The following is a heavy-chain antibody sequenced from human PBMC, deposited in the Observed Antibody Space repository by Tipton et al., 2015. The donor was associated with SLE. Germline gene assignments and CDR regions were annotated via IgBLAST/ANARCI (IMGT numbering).Heavy chain of an antibody. V-gene: IGHV1-69*05. D-gene: IGHD2-2*01. Sequence: WMGEIIPIFGTANYAEKLQGRVTMTTDESTSTAYMELSSLRSEDTAVYYCARVPGMDVWGQGTTVTVSS. J-gene: IGHJ6*02. CDR3: ARVPGMDV. CDR2: IIPIFGTA.